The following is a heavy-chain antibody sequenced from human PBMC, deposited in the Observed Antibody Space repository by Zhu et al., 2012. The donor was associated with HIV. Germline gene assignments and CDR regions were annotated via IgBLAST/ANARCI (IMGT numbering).Heavy chain of an antibody. D-gene: IGHD4-17*01. Sequence: QVQVQGSGPGLVKPSETLSLTCDVSGSSINTANYWGWIRQPPGKGLEWIANIYRSGATYYNPSLRSRATISMDRSRNLFFLTLNSVTAADTAIYFCREDGDDNHHASFDIWDQGTLVTVSS. J-gene: IGHJ4*01. V-gene: IGHV4-38-2*01. CDR1: GSSINTANY. CDR3: REDGDDNHHASFDI. CDR2: IYRSGAT.